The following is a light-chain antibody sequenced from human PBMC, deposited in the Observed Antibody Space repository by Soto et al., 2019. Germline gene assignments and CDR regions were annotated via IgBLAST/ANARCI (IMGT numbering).Light chain of an antibody. CDR1: SSNIGTNY. Sequence: QSVLTQPPSSSGTPGQGVTISCSGSSSNIGTNYVYWYQQLPGTAPKLLIYRNNQRPSGVPDRFSGSKSGTSDSLAISGLRSEDEADYYCAAWDARLSGLYVFGIGTKVTVL. J-gene: IGLJ1*01. CDR3: AAWDARLSGLYV. V-gene: IGLV1-47*01. CDR2: RNN.